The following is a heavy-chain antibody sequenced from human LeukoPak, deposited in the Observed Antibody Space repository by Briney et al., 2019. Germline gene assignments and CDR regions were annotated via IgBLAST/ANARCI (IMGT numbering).Heavy chain of an antibody. CDR1: GFTFSSYG. CDR3: ARGPIYDILTGYLDY. CDR2: IWYDGSNK. V-gene: IGHV3-33*01. Sequence: PGGSLRLSCAASGFTFSSYGMHWVRQAPGKGLEWVAVIWYDGSNKYYADSVKGRFTISRDNSKNTLYLQMNSLRAEDTAVYYCARGPIYDILTGYLDYWGQGTLVTVSP. J-gene: IGHJ4*02. D-gene: IGHD3-9*01.